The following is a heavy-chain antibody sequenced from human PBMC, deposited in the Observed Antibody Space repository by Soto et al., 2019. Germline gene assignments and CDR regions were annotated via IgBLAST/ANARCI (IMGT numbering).Heavy chain of an antibody. CDR1: GFTFSSYA. J-gene: IGHJ4*02. CDR2: INTDGST. CDR3: AKNYYFDS. V-gene: IGHV3-23*01. Sequence: EVQLLESGGGLVQPGGSLRLSCATSGFTFSSYAMSWARQGPGKGLERVSSINTDGSTYYIDSVKGRFTISRDISKNTLYLQMNNLRAEDTAIYYCAKNYYFDSWGQGTLVTVSS.